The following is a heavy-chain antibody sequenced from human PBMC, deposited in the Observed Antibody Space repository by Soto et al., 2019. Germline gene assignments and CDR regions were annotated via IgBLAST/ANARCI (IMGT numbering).Heavy chain of an antibody. CDR1: GFTFSSYW. CDR2: IKQDGSEK. V-gene: IGHV3-7*04. J-gene: IGHJ6*02. CDR3: ARGYGDPRGGSYYYGMDV. D-gene: IGHD4-17*01. Sequence: GGSLRLSCAASGFTFSSYWMSWVRQAPGKGLEWVANIKQDGSEKYYVDSVKGRFTISRDNAKNSLYLQMNSLRAEDTAVYYCARGYGDPRGGSYYYGMDVWGQGTTVTVSS.